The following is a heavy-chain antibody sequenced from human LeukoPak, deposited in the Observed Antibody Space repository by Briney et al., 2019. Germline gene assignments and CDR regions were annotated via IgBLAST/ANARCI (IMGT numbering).Heavy chain of an antibody. CDR1: GGPINNYY. CDR2: INHSGST. Sequence: SETLSLTCTVSGGPINNYYWSWIRQPPGKGLEWIGEINHSGSTNYNPSLKSRVTISVDTSKNQFFLKLSSVTAADTAVYYCARALVAARPGGVWGQGTLVTVSS. D-gene: IGHD6-6*01. CDR3: ARALVAARPGGV. V-gene: IGHV4-34*01. J-gene: IGHJ1*01.